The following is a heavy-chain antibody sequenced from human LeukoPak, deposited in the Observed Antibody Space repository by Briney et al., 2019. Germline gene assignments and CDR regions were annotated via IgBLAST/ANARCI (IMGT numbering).Heavy chain of an antibody. Sequence: ASVKVSCKASGGTFSSYAISWVRQAPGQGLEWMGGIIPIFGTANYAQKFQGRVTITTDESTSTAYMGLSSLRSEDTAVYYCARSPEGIVVVPAAMGWSGYYTYWGQGTLVTVSS. J-gene: IGHJ4*02. CDR1: GGTFSSYA. V-gene: IGHV1-69*05. D-gene: IGHD2-2*01. CDR3: ARSPEGIVVVPAAMGWSGYYTY. CDR2: IIPIFGTA.